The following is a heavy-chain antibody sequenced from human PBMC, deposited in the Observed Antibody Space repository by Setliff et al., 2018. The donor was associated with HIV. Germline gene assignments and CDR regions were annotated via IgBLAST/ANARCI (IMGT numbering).Heavy chain of an antibody. CDR2: IYYSGSS. Sequence: SETLSLTCTVPGGSISSYHWSVFRQPPGKGLEWIGYIYYSGSSNYNPSLKSRVTISVDTSNNQFSLKLSSVTAADTAVYYCAGGDLYGDYAFSYWGQGTLVTVSS. CDR1: GGSISSYH. CDR3: AGGDLYGDYAFSY. D-gene: IGHD4-17*01. J-gene: IGHJ4*02. V-gene: IGHV4-59*03.